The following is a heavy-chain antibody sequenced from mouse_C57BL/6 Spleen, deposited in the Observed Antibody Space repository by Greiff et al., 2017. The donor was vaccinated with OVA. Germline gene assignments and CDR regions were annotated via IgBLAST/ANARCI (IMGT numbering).Heavy chain of an antibody. CDR3: AREGSTMVYFDY. V-gene: IGHV5-6*01. CDR2: ISSGGSYT. J-gene: IGHJ2*01. CDR1: GFTFSSYG. D-gene: IGHD2-2*01. Sequence: EVKLVESGGDLVKPGGSLKLSCAASGFTFSSYGMSWVRQTPDKRLEWVATISSGGSYTYYPDSVKGRFTISRDNAKNTLYLQMSSLKSEDTAMYYCAREGSTMVYFDYWGQGTTLTVSS.